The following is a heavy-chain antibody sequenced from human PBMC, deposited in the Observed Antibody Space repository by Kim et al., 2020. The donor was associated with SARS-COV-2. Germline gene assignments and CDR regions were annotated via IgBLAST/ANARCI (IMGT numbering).Heavy chain of an antibody. CDR1: GYTLTELS. V-gene: IGHV1-24*01. CDR3: ATDRGAAAAYYYYGMDV. J-gene: IGHJ6*02. Sequence: ASVKVSCKVSGYTLTELSMHWVRQAPGKGLEWMGGFDPEDGETIYAQKFQGRVTMTEDTSTDTAYMELSSLRSEDTAVYYCATDRGAAAAYYYYGMDVWGQGTTVTVSS. D-gene: IGHD6-13*01. CDR2: FDPEDGET.